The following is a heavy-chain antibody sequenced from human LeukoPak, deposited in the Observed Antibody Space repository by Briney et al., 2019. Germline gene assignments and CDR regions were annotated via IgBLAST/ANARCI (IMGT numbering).Heavy chain of an antibody. V-gene: IGHV4-34*01. CDR3: AGTPSWFDP. CDR2: INHSGST. D-gene: IGHD2-15*01. Sequence: SETLSLTCAVYGGSFSGYYWSWIRQPPGKGLEWIGEINHSGSTNYNPSLKSRVTISVDTSKNQFSLKLSSVTAADTAVYYCAGTPSWFDPWGQGTLVTVSS. J-gene: IGHJ5*02. CDR1: GGSFSGYY.